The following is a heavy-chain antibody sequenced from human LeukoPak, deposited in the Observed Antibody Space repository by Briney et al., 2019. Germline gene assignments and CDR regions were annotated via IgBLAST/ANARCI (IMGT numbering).Heavy chain of an antibody. CDR1: GLTVSSNY. CDR2: IYSDGST. V-gene: IGHV3-66*01. Sequence: GGSLRLSCAASGLTVSSNYMSWVRQAPGKGLEWVSVIYSDGSTYYADSVKGRFTISRDNSKNTLYLQMNSLRAEDTAVYYCARDRARVEGQLGSFDYWGQGTLVTVSS. D-gene: IGHD5-18*01. J-gene: IGHJ4*02. CDR3: ARDRARVEGQLGSFDY.